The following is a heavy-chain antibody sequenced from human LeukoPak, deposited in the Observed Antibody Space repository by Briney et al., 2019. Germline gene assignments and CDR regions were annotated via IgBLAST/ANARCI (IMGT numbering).Heavy chain of an antibody. V-gene: IGHV3-30*04. D-gene: IGHD5-18*01. J-gene: IGHJ3*02. CDR1: GFTFSSYA. Sequence: QPGRSLRLSCAASGFTFSSYAMHWVRQAPGKGLEWVAVISYDGSNKYYADSVKGRFTISRDNSKNTLYLQMNSLKSDDTAVYYCVTEGFIYGYHGIDTWGQGTIVTVSS. CDR2: ISYDGSNK. CDR3: VTEGFIYGYHGIDT.